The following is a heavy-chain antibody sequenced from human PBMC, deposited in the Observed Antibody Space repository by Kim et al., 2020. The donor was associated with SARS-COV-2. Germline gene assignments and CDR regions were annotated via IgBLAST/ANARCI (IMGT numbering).Heavy chain of an antibody. CDR3: ARGSSSLYPLVYPDL. Sequence: GGSLRLSCAASGFTFSSYSMNWVRQAPGKGLEWVSSISSSSSYIYYADSVKGRFTISRDNAKNSLYLQMNSLRAEDTAVYYCARGSSSLYPLVYPDLWGRGTLVTVSS. J-gene: IGHJ2*01. CDR2: ISSSSSYI. V-gene: IGHV3-21*01. D-gene: IGHD6-6*01. CDR1: GFTFSSYS.